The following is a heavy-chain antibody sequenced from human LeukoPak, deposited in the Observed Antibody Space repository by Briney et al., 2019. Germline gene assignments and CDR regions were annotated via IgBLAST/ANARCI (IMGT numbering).Heavy chain of an antibody. CDR3: ARGTYYYYYYMGV. CDR1: GYSISSGYY. J-gene: IGHJ6*03. D-gene: IGHD2-2*01. CDR2: IYHSGST. V-gene: IGHV4-38-2*02. Sequence: SETLSLTCTVSGYSISSGYYWGWIRQPPGKGLEWIGSIYHSGSTYYNPSLKSRVTISVDTSKNQFSLKLSSVTAADTAVYYCARGTYYYYYYMGVWGKGTTVTISS.